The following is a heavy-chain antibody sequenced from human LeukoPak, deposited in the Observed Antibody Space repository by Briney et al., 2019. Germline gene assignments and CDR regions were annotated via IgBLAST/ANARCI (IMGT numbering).Heavy chain of an antibody. CDR3: ARHHSDYPQRPFDY. CDR1: GFTFSSYG. CDR2: INHSGST. J-gene: IGHJ4*02. Sequence: GTLRLSCAASGFTFSSYGMSWIRQPPGKGLEWIGEINHSGSTNYNPSLKSRVTISVDTSKSQFSLKLTSLTAADTAVYFCARHHSDYPQRPFDYWGQGTLVTVSS. D-gene: IGHD4-11*01. V-gene: IGHV4-34*01.